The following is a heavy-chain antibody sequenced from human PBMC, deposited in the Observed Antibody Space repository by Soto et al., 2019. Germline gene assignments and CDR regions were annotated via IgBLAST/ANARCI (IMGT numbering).Heavy chain of an antibody. CDR2: IIVSGGST. CDR1: GFTFSTYA. CDR3: AKDGGVELLFDAFDI. V-gene: IGHV3-23*01. D-gene: IGHD3-3*01. J-gene: IGHJ3*02. Sequence: EVQLLESGGGLVQPGGSLRLSCAASGFTFSTYAMSWVRQAPGKGLEWVSSIIVSGGSTYYADSVKGRFTISRDNSNNTRYLQMNSLRAEDTAVYFCAKDGGVELLFDAFDIWGQGTMVTVSS.